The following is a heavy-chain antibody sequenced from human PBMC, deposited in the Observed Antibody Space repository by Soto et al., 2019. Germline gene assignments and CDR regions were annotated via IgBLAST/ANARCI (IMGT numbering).Heavy chain of an antibody. CDR2: ISSSSSYI. J-gene: IGHJ3*02. CDR3: ARAGSLYNYCGGDCEDLDAFDI. CDR1: GFTFSSYS. D-gene: IGHD2-21*01. Sequence: PGGSLRLSCAASGFTFSSYSMNWVRQAPGKGLERVSSISSSSSYIYYADSVKGRFTISRDNAKNSLYLQMNSLRAEDTAVYYCARAGSLYNYCGGDCEDLDAFDIWGQGTMVTVSS. V-gene: IGHV3-21*01.